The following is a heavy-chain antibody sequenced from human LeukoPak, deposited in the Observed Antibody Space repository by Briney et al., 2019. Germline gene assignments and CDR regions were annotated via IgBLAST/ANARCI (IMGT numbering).Heavy chain of an antibody. D-gene: IGHD4-17*01. CDR1: GFTFSSYS. J-gene: IGHJ4*02. CDR2: ISRSTSYI. Sequence: GGPLRLSCAASGFTFSSYSFNWVRQAPGRGLEWVSCISRSTSYIYYADSVRGRFTISRDNAKNSLYLQMNSLRVEDTAVYYCARAPGYYGDSFDYWGQGTLVPVFS. CDR3: ARAPGYYGDSFDY. V-gene: IGHV3-21*01.